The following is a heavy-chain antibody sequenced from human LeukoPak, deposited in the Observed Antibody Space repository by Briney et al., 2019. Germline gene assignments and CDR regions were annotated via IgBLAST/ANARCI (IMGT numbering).Heavy chain of an antibody. CDR1: GGSISSGGYY. J-gene: IGHJ4*02. V-gene: IGHV4-31*03. CDR2: IYYSGST. CDR3: ARAMGGTDYGDFSQHPDFDY. Sequence: SETLSLTCTVSGGSISSGGYYWSWIRQHPGKGLEWIGYIYYSGSTYYNPSLKSRVTISVDTSKNQFSLKLSSVTAADTAVYYCARAMGGTDYGDFSQHPDFDYWGQGTLVTVSS. D-gene: IGHD4-17*01.